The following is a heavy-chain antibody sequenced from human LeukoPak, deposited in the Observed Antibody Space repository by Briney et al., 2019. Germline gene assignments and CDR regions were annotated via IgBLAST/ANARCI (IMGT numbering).Heavy chain of an antibody. D-gene: IGHD3-10*01. V-gene: IGHV1-2*02. CDR2: INPNSGGT. J-gene: IGHJ4*02. Sequence: ASVKVSCKASGYTFTGYYMHWVRQAPGQGLEWMGWINPNSGGTNYAQKFQGRVTMTRDTSINTAYMELGSLGSDDTDLYYCAQDISGNYTGFDYWGQGTLVTVSS. CDR3: AQDISGNYTGFDY. CDR1: GYTFTGYY.